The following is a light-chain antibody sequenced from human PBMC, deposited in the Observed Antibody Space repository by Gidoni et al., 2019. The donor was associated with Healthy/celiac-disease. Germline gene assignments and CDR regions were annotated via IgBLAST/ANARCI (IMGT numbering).Light chain of an antibody. Sequence: LRITQSPSSLSASTGDIVTITCRASRGISSYLAWYQPKPGKAPKLLIYAASTLQSGVPSRFSGSGSGTDFTLTISCLQSEDFSTYYCQQYYSYPLLTFGGGTKVEIK. CDR1: RGISSY. CDR2: AAS. V-gene: IGKV1-8*01. CDR3: QQYYSYPLLT. J-gene: IGKJ4*01.